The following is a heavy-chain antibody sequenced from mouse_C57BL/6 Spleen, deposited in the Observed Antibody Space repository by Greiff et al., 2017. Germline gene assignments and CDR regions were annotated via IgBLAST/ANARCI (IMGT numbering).Heavy chain of an antibody. J-gene: IGHJ1*03. V-gene: IGHV2-9-1*01. CDR1: GFSLTSYA. CDR3: ARNGGDLGYFDV. CDR2: IWTGGGT. D-gene: IGHD3-3*01. Sequence: VKLMESGPGLVAPSQSLSITCTVSGFSLTSYAISWVRQPPGQGLEWLGVIWTGGGTNYNSALKSRLSISKDNSKSQVCLKMNRQQTDDTARYYCARNGGDLGYFDVWGTGTTVTVSS.